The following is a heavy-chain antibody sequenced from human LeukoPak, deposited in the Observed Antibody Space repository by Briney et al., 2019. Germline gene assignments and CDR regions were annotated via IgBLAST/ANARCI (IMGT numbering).Heavy chain of an antibody. Sequence: GGSLRLSCAASGFTFSNAWMSWVRQAPGKGLEWVGRIKSKTDGGTTDYAAPVKGRFTISRDDSKNTLYLQMNSLKTEDTAVYYCAAGLGVRVLPANAFDIWGQGTMVTVSS. CDR1: GFTFSNAW. J-gene: IGHJ3*02. CDR2: IKSKTDGGTT. D-gene: IGHD3-16*01. CDR3: AAGLGVRVLPANAFDI. V-gene: IGHV3-15*01.